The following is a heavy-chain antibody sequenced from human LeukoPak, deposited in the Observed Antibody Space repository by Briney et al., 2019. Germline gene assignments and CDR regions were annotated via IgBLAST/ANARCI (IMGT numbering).Heavy chain of an antibody. Sequence: ASVRVSCKASGFTFTDFGVSWVRRAPGQGLEWMGWISTYDVDTKYAQKFQGRVTMTTDTSTSTAYMDLRSLRSDDTAVYCCARGVTARDSYDNWGQGTMLIVSS. J-gene: IGHJ3*02. CDR2: ISTYDVDT. CDR1: GFTFTDFG. CDR3: ARGVTARDSYDN. D-gene: IGHD2-21*02. V-gene: IGHV1-18*01.